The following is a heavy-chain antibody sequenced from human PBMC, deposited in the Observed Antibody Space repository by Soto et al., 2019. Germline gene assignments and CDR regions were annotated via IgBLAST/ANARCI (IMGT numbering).Heavy chain of an antibody. D-gene: IGHD3-9*01. Sequence: EVPLVESGGGLVQPGRSLRLSCTASGFTFGDYAMSWFRQAPGKGLEWVGFIRSKAYGGTTEYAASVKGRFTISRDDSKSIAYLQMNSLKTEDTAVYYCTKRYFGGLDAFDIWGQGTMVTVSS. J-gene: IGHJ3*02. CDR3: TKRYFGGLDAFDI. V-gene: IGHV3-49*03. CDR1: GFTFGDYA. CDR2: IRSKAYGGTT.